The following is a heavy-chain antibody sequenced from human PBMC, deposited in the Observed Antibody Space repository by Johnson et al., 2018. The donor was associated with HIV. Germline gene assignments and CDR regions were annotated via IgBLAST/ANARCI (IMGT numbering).Heavy chain of an antibody. Sequence: MMLVESGGDLVQPGKSLRLSCVGSGFTFRNCEMHWVRQAPGKGLAWVSGINWNGGRTGYAASVYGRFTISRDNSKNTLYQQMNSLRADDTAVYHCARGHSDLVTASDIWGHGTMVTVSS. D-gene: IGHD2-21*02. CDR1: GFTFRNCE. CDR2: INWNGGRT. CDR3: ARGHSDLVTASDI. V-gene: IGHV3-20*01. J-gene: IGHJ3*02.